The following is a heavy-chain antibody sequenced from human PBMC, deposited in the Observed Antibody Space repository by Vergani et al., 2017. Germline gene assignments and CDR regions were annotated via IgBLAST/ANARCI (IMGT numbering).Heavy chain of an antibody. CDR1: GGSISSSSYY. CDR2: IYYSGST. V-gene: IGHV4-39*07. D-gene: IGHD1-26*01. CDR3: ARGLVSGIKSRAFDI. Sequence: QLQLQESGPGLVKPSDTLSLTCTVSGGSISSSSYYWGWIRQPPGKGLEWSVSIYYSGSTSYNPSLKSRVTISVYTSKNQLSLKLSAVTAADTAVYYCARGLVSGIKSRAFDIWGQGTMVTVSS. J-gene: IGHJ3*02.